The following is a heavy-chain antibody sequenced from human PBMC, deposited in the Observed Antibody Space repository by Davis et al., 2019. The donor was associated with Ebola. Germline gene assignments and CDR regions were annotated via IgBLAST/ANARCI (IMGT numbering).Heavy chain of an antibody. Sequence: PGGSLRLSCAASGFTFSSYAMSWVRQAPGKGLEWVSAISGSGGSTYYADSVKGRFTISRHNSKNTLYLQMNSLRADDTAVYYCARSVTMVQGSGWFDPWGQGTLVTVSS. CDR3: ARSVTMVQGSGWFDP. J-gene: IGHJ5*02. CDR1: GFTFSSYA. V-gene: IGHV3-23*01. D-gene: IGHD3-10*01. CDR2: ISGSGGST.